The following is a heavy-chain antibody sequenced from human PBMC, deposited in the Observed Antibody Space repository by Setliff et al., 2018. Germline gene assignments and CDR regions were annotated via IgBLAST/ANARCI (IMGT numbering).Heavy chain of an antibody. CDR2: ISSSSSTI. J-gene: IGHJ4*02. Sequence: GGSLRLSCAASGFTFSSYNMDWVRQAPGKGLEWVSYISSSSSTIYYADSVKGRFTISRDNAKNSLYLQMNSLRAEDTALYYCAKGSSGPDYWGQGTLVTVSS. CDR1: GFTFSSYN. V-gene: IGHV3-48*01. D-gene: IGHD6-19*01. CDR3: AKGSSGPDY.